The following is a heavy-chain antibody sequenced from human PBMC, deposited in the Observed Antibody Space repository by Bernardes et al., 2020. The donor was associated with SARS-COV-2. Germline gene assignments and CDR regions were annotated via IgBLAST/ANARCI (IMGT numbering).Heavy chain of an antibody. CDR3: VRGRPIIDY. J-gene: IGHJ4*02. CDR1: GFDLSNYW. Sequence: GGSLRLSCVASGFDLSNYWMHWVRQAPGKGLVWVSRVNIDGSHAVYADSVKGRFTISRDNSKNTLYLQMSSLRADDTAVYYCVRGRPIIDYWGQGTLVTVSP. V-gene: IGHV3-74*01. CDR2: VNIDGSHA.